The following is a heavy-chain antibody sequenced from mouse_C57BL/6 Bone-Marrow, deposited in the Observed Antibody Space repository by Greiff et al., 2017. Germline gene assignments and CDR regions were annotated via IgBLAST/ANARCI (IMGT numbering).Heavy chain of an antibody. Sequence: QVQLQQPGAELVKPGASVKVSCKASGYTFSSYWMHWVKQRPGQGLEWIGRIHPSDSDTNYNQKFKGKDTLTVDKASSTAYMQLSSLTSEDSSVYYCSILHYYGSSHYFDYWGQGTTLTVSS. CDR3: SILHYYGSSHYFDY. CDR1: GYTFSSYW. CDR2: IHPSDSDT. D-gene: IGHD1-1*01. J-gene: IGHJ2*01. V-gene: IGHV1-74*01.